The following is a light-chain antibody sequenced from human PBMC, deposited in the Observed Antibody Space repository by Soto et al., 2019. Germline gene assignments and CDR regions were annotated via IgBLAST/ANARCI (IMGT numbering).Light chain of an antibody. J-gene: IGKJ1*01. CDR3: QQSYSTPQT. CDR1: QSISSY. V-gene: IGKV1-39*01. CDR2: AAS. Sequence: DIQMTQSPSSLSASVGDRVTITCRASQSISSYLNWYQQKPGKAPKLLIYAASSLQSGVPSRFIGSRSGTDFTLTISSLQPEDFATYYWQQSYSTPQTFGQGTKVEIK.